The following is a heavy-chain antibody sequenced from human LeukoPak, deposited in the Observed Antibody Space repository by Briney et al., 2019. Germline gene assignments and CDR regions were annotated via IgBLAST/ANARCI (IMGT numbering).Heavy chain of an antibody. CDR1: GGTFSSYT. Sequence: SVKVSCKASGGTFSSYTISWVRQAPGQGLEWMGRIIPILGIANYAQKFQGRVTITADKSTSTAYMELSSLRSEDTAVYYCARDPAFGVAPNWFDPWGQGTLVTVSS. V-gene: IGHV1-69*04. CDR3: ARDPAFGVAPNWFDP. CDR2: IIPILGIA. D-gene: IGHD3-3*01. J-gene: IGHJ5*02.